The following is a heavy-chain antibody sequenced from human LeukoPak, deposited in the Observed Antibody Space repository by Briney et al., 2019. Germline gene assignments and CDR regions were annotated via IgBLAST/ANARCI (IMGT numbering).Heavy chain of an antibody. J-gene: IGHJ4*02. CDR2: INPSGGST. CDR1: GYTFTSYY. D-gene: IGHD3-3*01. CDR3: ARGNYDFWSGYYYYFDY. V-gene: IGHV1-46*01. Sequence: GASVKVSCKASGYTFTSYYMHWVRQAPGQGLEWMGIINPSGGSTSYAQKFQGRVTMTRDMSTSTVYMELSSLRSEDTAVYYCARGNYDFWSGYYYYFDYWGQGTLVTVSS.